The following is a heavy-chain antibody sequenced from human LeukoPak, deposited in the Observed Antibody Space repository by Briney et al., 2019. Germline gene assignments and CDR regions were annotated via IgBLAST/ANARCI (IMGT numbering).Heavy chain of an antibody. CDR3: ARLKEGIDY. CDR1: GGSISGSSYF. V-gene: IGHV4-39*01. D-gene: IGHD3-10*01. CDR2: IYYSGNT. Sequence: PSETLSLTCAVSGGSISGSSYFWGWIRQPPGKGLEWIGSIYYSGNTYYNPSLKCRVTISVDTSKNQFSLKLSSVTAADTAVYYCARLKEGIDYWGQGTLVTVSS. J-gene: IGHJ4*02.